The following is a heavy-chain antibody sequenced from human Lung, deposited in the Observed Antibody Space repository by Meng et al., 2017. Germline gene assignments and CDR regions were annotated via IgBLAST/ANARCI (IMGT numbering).Heavy chain of an antibody. CDR1: GYTFPDYW. Sequence: QVKLVQSGAEVKKTGALVNVSCKASGYTFPDYWLHWVRRAPGQGLEWIGRINPKSGDTHYAQRFQGRVTMTGDTSISTAYMELSGLRSDDTAMYYCARDEDISAAGKLFGDYWGQGTLVTVSS. J-gene: IGHJ4*02. V-gene: IGHV1-2*06. CDR2: INPKSGDT. D-gene: IGHD6-13*01. CDR3: ARDEDISAAGKLFGDY.